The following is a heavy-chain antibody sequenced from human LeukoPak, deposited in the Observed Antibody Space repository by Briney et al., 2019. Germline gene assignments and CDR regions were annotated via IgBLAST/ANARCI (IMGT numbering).Heavy chain of an antibody. CDR3: AKDRSERNWNYISRGVAFDI. V-gene: IGHV3-9*03. D-gene: IGHD1-7*01. CDR2: ISWNSGSI. Sequence: GRSLRLSCAASGFTFDDYAMHWVRQAPGKGLEWVSGISWNSGSIGYADSVKGRFTISRDNAKNSLYLQMNSLRAEDMALYYCAKDRSERNWNYISRGVAFDIWGQGTMVTVSS. CDR1: GFTFDDYA. J-gene: IGHJ3*02.